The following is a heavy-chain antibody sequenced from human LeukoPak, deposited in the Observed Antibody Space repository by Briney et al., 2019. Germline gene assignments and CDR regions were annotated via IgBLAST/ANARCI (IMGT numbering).Heavy chain of an antibody. Sequence: SETLSLTCTVSGGSISSYYWSWIRQPPGKGLEWIGYIYYSGSTNYNPSLKSRVTISVDTSKNQFSPKLSSVTAADTAVYYCASTGWFGGGYFDYWGQGTLVTVSS. CDR2: IYYSGST. D-gene: IGHD3-10*01. CDR1: GGSISSYY. V-gene: IGHV4-59*01. CDR3: ASTGWFGGGYFDY. J-gene: IGHJ4*02.